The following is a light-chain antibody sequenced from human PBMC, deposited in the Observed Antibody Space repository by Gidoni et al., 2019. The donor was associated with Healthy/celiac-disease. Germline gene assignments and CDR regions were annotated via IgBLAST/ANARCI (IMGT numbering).Light chain of an antibody. V-gene: IGKV1-5*03. J-gene: IGKJ1*01. CDR2: KAS. CDR1: QSISSW. CDR3: QQYNSYST. Sequence: DIQMTQSPSTLSASVGDRVTITCRASQSISSWLAWYQQKPGKAPKLLIYKASSLESGVPSRFSGSGSGIAFTLTISSLQPDEFETYYWQQYNSYSTFGQGTKVEIK.